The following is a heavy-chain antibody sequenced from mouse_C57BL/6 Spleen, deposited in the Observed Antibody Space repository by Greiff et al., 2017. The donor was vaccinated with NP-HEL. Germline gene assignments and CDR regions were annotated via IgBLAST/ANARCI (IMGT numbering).Heavy chain of an antibody. Sequence: VQLQQPGAELVKPGASVKLSCKASGYTFTSYWMHWVKQRPGQGLEWIGMIHPNSGSTNYNEKFKSKATLTVDKSSSTAYMQLSSLTSEDSAVYYCARGDVIIPSWFAYWGQGTLVTVSA. D-gene: IGHD3-3*01. CDR2: IHPNSGST. CDR3: ARGDVIIPSWFAY. V-gene: IGHV1-64*01. J-gene: IGHJ3*01. CDR1: GYTFTSYW.